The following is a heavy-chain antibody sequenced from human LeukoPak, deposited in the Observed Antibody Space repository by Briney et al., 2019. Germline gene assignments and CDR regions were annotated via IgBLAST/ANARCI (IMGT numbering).Heavy chain of an antibody. CDR3: ARDHIAVRPGHVDY. Sequence: ASVKVSCKASGYTFITYGINWVRQAPGQGLEWMGWISVYNGNTKYAEKFQGRVTMTTDISTSTAYMELRSLRPDYTAMYCCARDHIAVRPGHVDYWGQGTLVTVSS. CDR1: GYTFITYG. D-gene: IGHD6-6*01. V-gene: IGHV1-18*01. J-gene: IGHJ4*02. CDR2: ISVYNGNT.